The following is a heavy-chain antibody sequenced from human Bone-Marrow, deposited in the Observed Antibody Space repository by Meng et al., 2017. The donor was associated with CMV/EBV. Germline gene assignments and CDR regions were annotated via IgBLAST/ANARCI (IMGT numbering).Heavy chain of an antibody. CDR1: GGSIIGYY. CDR3: ARGNFDYNNYHGWFAS. CDR2: IYYSGST. V-gene: IGHV4-59*01. Sequence: GSLRLSCTVSGGSIIGYYWSWVRQSPGKGLEWIAYIYYSGSTNYNPSLKSRVTISVDTSKNQFSLKLSSVTAADTAVYYCARGNFDYNNYHGWFASWGQGHLVHVYS. J-gene: IGHJ5*01. D-gene: IGHD4-11*01.